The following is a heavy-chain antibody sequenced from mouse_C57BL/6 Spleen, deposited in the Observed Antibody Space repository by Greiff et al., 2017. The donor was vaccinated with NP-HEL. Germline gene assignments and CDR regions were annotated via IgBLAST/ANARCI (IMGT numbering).Heavy chain of an antibody. CDR1: GYTFTSYG. J-gene: IGHJ2*01. CDR3: ARYYSNRENFDY. CDR2: IYPRSGNT. D-gene: IGHD2-5*01. Sequence: QVQLKESGAELARPGASVKLSCKASGYTFTSYGISWVKQRTGQGLEWIGEIYPRSGNTYYNEKFKGKATLTADKSSSTAYMELRSLTSEDSAVYFCARYYSNRENFDYWGQGTTLTVSS. V-gene: IGHV1-81*01.